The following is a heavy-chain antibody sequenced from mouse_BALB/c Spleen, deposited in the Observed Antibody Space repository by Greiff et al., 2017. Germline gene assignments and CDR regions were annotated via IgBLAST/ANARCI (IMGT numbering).Heavy chain of an antibody. CDR3: ARSGGYDGYYFDY. Sequence: VQLQESGAELARPGASVKLSCKASGYTFTSYWMQWVKQRPGQGLEWIGAIYPGDGDTRYTQKFKGKATLTADKSSSTAYMQLSSLASEDTAVYYCARSGGYDGYYFDYWGQGTTLTVSS. D-gene: IGHD2-3*01. V-gene: IGHV1-87*01. J-gene: IGHJ2*01. CDR2: IYPGDGDT. CDR1: GYTFTSYW.